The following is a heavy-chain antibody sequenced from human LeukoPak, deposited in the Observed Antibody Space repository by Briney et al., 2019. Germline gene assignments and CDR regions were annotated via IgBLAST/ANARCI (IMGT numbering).Heavy chain of an antibody. CDR2: IKQDGSEK. V-gene: IGHV3-7*01. D-gene: IGHD3-9*01. CDR1: GFTSSSYE. CDR3: ARGVSGVRYFDWLFPPWFDP. Sequence: PGGSLRLSCAASGFTSSSYEMNWVRQAPGKGLEWVANIKQDGSEKYYVDSVKGRFTISRDNAKNSLYLQMNSLRAEDTAVYYCARGVSGVRYFDWLFPPWFDPWGQGTLVTVSS. J-gene: IGHJ5*02.